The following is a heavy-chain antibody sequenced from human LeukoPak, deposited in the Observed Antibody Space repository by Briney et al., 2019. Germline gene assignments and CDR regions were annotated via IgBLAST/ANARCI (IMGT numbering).Heavy chain of an antibody. CDR1: GFTFSSYW. CDR3: ARDQLYCSGGSCYEY. D-gene: IGHD2-15*01. CDR2: ISSSSSYI. Sequence: GGSLRLSCAASGFTFSSYWMHWVRQAPGKGLEWVSSISSSSSYIYYADSVKGRFTISRDNAKNSLYLQMNSLRAEDTAVYYCARDQLYCSGGSCYEYWGQGTLVTVSS. J-gene: IGHJ4*02. V-gene: IGHV3-21*01.